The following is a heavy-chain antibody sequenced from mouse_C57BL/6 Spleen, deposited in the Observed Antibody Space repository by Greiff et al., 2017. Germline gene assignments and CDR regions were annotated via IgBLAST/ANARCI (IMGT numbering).Heavy chain of an antibody. CDR2: IDPEDGDT. J-gene: IGHJ3*01. CDR1: GFNIKDYY. Sequence: EVQLQQSGAELVRPGASVKLSCTASGFNIKDYYMHWVKQRPEQGLEWIGRIDPEDGDTEYAPKFQGKATMTADTSSNTAYLQLSSLTSEDTAVYYCTTWGGLRPFAYWGQGTLVTVSA. CDR3: TTWGGLRPFAY. V-gene: IGHV14-1*01. D-gene: IGHD2-4*01.